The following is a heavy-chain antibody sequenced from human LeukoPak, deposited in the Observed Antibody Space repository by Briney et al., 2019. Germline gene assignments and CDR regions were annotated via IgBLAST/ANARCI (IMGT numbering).Heavy chain of an antibody. Sequence: GGSLRLSCAASGFTFSSYATSWVRQAPGKGLEWVSAISGSGGSTYYADSVKGRFTISRDNSKNTLYLQMNSLRAEDTAVYYCAKHEGFYGSGDDAFDIWGQGTMVTVSS. D-gene: IGHD3-10*01. V-gene: IGHV3-23*01. CDR3: AKHEGFYGSGDDAFDI. CDR2: ISGSGGST. CDR1: GFTFSSYA. J-gene: IGHJ3*02.